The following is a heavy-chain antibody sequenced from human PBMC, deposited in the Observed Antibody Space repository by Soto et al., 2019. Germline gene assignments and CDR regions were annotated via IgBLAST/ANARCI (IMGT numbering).Heavy chain of an antibody. D-gene: IGHD6-6*01. V-gene: IGHV3-11*01. CDR1: GFTFSDYY. J-gene: IGHJ4*02. CDR3: ARVDMYSSSHFDY. Sequence: GGSLRLSCAASGFTFSDYYMSWIRQAPGKGLEWVSYISSSGSTIYYADSVKGRFTISRDNAKNSLYLQMNSLRAEDTAVYYCARVDMYSSSHFDYWGQGTLVTVSS. CDR2: ISSSGSTI.